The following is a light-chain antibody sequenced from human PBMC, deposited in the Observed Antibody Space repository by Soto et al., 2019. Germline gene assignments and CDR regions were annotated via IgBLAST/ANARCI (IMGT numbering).Light chain of an antibody. J-gene: IGKJ4*02. Sequence: DIQMTQSPSTLSASVGDRVTITCRASQTISSRLAWYQQKPGKAPKLLIYKTSSLESGVPSRFSGSGSGTEFTLPISSLQPDDLGIYYCQHYDTYSPFGGGTKVEIK. CDR1: QTISSR. CDR2: KTS. V-gene: IGKV1-5*03. CDR3: QHYDTYSP.